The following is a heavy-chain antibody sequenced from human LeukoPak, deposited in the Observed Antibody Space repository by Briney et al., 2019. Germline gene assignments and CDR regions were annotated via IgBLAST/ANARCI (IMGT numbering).Heavy chain of an antibody. CDR1: GYTLTELS. Sequence: GASVKVSCKVSGYTLTELSMHWVRQAPGKGLEWMGGFDPEDGETIYAQKFQGRVTMTEDTSTDTAYIELSSLRSEDTAVYYCATAWSGYRNWFDPWGQGTLVTVSS. CDR3: ATAWSGYRNWFDP. CDR2: FDPEDGET. V-gene: IGHV1-24*01. J-gene: IGHJ5*02. D-gene: IGHD3-3*01.